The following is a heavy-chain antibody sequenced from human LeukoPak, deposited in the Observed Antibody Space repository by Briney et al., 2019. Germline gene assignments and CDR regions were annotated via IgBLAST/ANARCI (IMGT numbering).Heavy chain of an antibody. CDR2: IYYTGST. CDR1: GGSISSYY. CDR3: ARRGSTGPPYYFDY. D-gene: IGHD2-2*01. Sequence: PSETLSLTCTVSGGSISSYYWSWIRQPPGKGLEWIGYIYYTGSTNYNPSLKSRVTMSVDTSKKQFSLKLSSVTAADTAVYYCARRGSTGPPYYFDYWGQGTLVTVSS. V-gene: IGHV4-59*08. J-gene: IGHJ4*02.